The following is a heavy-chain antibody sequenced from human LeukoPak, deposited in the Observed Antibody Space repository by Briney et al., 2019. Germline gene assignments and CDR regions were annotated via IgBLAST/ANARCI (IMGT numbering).Heavy chain of an antibody. J-gene: IGHJ3*02. CDR3: ARAPSYYDSSGYYEGDAFDI. CDR2: IIPIFGIA. V-gene: IGHV1-69*04. D-gene: IGHD3-22*01. Sequence: SVKVSCKASGGTFSSYAISWVRQAPGQGLEWMGRIIPIFGIATYAQKFQGRVTITADKSTSTAYMELSSLRSEDTAVYYCARAPSYYDSSGYYEGDAFDIWGQGTMVTVSS. CDR1: GGTFSSYA.